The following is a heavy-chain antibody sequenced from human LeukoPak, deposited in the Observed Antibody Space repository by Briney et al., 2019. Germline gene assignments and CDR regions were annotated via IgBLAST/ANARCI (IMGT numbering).Heavy chain of an antibody. J-gene: IGHJ3*02. D-gene: IGHD5-12*01. CDR1: GYSFTSYW. V-gene: IGHV5-51*01. Sequence: GASLKISCKGSGYSFTSYWIGWVRQLPGKGLEWMGIIYPCDSDTRYSPSFQGQVTISADKSISTAYLQWSSLKASDTAMYYCARFKLPNSRGYDDAFDIWGQGTMVTVSS. CDR3: ARFKLPNSRGYDDAFDI. CDR2: IYPCDSDT.